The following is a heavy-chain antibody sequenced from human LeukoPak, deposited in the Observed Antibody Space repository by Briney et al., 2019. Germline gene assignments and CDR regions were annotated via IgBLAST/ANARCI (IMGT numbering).Heavy chain of an antibody. D-gene: IGHD1-26*01. J-gene: IGHJ4*02. CDR3: AGGVGSKSYFDN. CDR1: GGSISSYY. CDR2: ISNTGTT. Sequence: SETLSLTCTVSGGSISSYYWSWIRLPPGRGLEWIGYISNTGTTKFNPSLQSRLTISVDTSKNQLSLMLSSVTAADTAVYYCAGGVGSKSYFDNWGQGTLVTVSS. V-gene: IGHV4-59*01.